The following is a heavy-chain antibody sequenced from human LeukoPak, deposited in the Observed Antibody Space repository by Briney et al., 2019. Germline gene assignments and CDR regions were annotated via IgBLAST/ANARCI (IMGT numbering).Heavy chain of an antibody. V-gene: IGHV3-23*01. CDR3: AKAPIAAARTKNYYYYYTDV. CDR1: GFTFSSYG. D-gene: IGHD6-13*01. J-gene: IGHJ6*03. CDR2: ISGSGGST. Sequence: GGSLRLSCAASGFTFSSYGMSWVRQAPGKGLEWVSAISGSGGSTYYADSVKGRFTISRDNSKNTLYLQMNSLRAEDTAVYYCAKAPIAAARTKNYYYYYTDVWGKGTTVTISS.